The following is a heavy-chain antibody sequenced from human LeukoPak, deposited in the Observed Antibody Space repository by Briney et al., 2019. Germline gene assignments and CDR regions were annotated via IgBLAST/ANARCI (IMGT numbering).Heavy chain of an antibody. V-gene: IGHV4-34*01. CDR3: ASFSSSWYRNYFDY. CDR1: GGSFSGYY. CDR2: INHSGST. J-gene: IGHJ4*02. Sequence: PSETLSLTCAVYGGSFSGYYWSWIRQPPGKGLEWIGEINHSGSTNYNPSLKSRVTISVDTSKNQFSLKLSSVTAADTAVYYCASFSSSWYRNYFDYWGQGTLATVSS. D-gene: IGHD6-13*01.